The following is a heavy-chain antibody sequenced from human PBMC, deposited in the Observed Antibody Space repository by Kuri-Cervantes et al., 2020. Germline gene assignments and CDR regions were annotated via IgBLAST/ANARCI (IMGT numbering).Heavy chain of an antibody. CDR3: AREARDYDFWSGYRDY. CDR1: GYTFTSYY. CDR2: INFSGGST. D-gene: IGHD3-3*01. J-gene: IGHJ4*02. V-gene: IGHV1-46*01. Sequence: ASVKVSCKASGYTFTSYYMHWVRQAPGQGLEWMGIINFSGGSTSYAQKLQGRVTMTTDTSTSTAYMELRSLRSDDTAVYYCAREARDYDFWSGYRDYWGQGTLVTVSS.